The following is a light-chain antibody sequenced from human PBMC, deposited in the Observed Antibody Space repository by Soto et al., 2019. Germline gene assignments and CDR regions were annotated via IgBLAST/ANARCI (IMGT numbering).Light chain of an antibody. Sequence: DIQMTQSPSTLSASVGDRVTITCRASQSISSWLAWYQQKPGKAPKLLIHDASSLESGVPSRFSGSGSGTDFTLTISSLQPDDFATYYCQQYNSYSTFGQGTKLEIK. CDR1: QSISSW. CDR3: QQYNSYST. J-gene: IGKJ2*01. CDR2: DAS. V-gene: IGKV1-5*01.